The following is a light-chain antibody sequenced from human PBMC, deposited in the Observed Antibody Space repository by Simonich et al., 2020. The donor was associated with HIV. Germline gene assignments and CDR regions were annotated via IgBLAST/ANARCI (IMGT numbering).Light chain of an antibody. Sequence: EIVMTQSPATLSVSPGERATLSCRARQSVSINLAWYQQKPGQAPRLLSYSASTRATGITAKFSGSWSGTEFTLTISSMQSEDIAVYYCQQYNNRPLTFGGGTKVEIK. V-gene: IGKV3-15*01. CDR2: SAS. CDR1: QSVSIN. J-gene: IGKJ4*01. CDR3: QQYNNRPLT.